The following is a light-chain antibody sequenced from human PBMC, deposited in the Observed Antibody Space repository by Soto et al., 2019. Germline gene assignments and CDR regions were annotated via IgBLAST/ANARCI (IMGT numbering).Light chain of an antibody. V-gene: IGKV3-20*01. J-gene: IGKJ1*01. CDR3: QQYGSSLTWT. CDR1: QSVSSSY. Sequence: EIVLTQSPGTLSLSPGERATLSCRASQSVSSSYLAWYQQKSGPAPRLLIYGASSRATGIPDRFSGSGSVTDFTLTISSLEPEDFAVYYCQQYGSSLTWTFGQGNKVDIK. CDR2: GAS.